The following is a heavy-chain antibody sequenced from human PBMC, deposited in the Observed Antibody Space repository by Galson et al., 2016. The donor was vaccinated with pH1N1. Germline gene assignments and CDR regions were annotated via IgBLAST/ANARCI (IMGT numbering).Heavy chain of an antibody. J-gene: IGHJ6*02. CDR1: GYSFTKYC. Sequence: QSGAEVKKPGESLKISCEGSGYSFTKYCIVWVRQTPGKGLEWMGIIYPGDSETRYSPSFQGQVTISADKSISTAYLHWNSLEASDTAMYYCARQGMDGSSGNYVGHDYYALDVWSQGTTVTVTS. V-gene: IGHV5-51*01. CDR2: IYPGDSET. CDR3: ARQGMDGSSGNYVGHDYYALDV. D-gene: IGHD3-22*01.